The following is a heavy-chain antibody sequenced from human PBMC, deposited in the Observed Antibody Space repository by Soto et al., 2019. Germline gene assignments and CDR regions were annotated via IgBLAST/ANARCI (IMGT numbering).Heavy chain of an antibody. CDR1: GFTFSSYS. V-gene: IGHV3-21*01. CDR3: ARDYQSSSRPGMDV. D-gene: IGHD6-6*01. J-gene: IGHJ6*02. CDR2: ISSSSSYI. Sequence: GGSLRLSCAASGFTFSSYSMNWVRQAPGKGLEWVSSISSSSSYIYYADSVKGRFAISRDNAKNSLYLQMNSLRAEDTAVYYCARDYQSSSRPGMDVWGQGTTVTVSS.